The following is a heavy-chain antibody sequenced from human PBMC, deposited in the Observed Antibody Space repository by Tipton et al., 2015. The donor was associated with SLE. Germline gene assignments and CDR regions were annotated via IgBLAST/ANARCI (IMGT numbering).Heavy chain of an antibody. CDR1: GASISTYY. CDR3: ARSQVDTAMVTFFDY. CDR2: VYENDFT. D-gene: IGHD5-18*01. J-gene: IGHJ4*02. V-gene: IGHV4-59*01. Sequence: LRLSCTVSGASISTYYCSWVRQPPGKGLEWIGYVYENDFTNYNPSLKSRVTISLDPSKSQFSLRLSSVTAADTAVYYCARSQVDTAMVTFFDYWGQGALVTVSS.